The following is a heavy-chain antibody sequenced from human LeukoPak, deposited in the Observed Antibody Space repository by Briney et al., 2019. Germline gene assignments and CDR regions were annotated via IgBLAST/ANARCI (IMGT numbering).Heavy chain of an antibody. CDR1: GVSISSYY. CDR3: ARRGRNSSGWQDYL. D-gene: IGHD6-25*01. Sequence: SETLSLTCTVSGVSISSYYWSWIRQPPGKGLEWIANIYHTGSTNYNPSLSSRVTISIDTAKNQFSLKLTSVTAAHTAVYYCARRGRNSSGWQDYLWGQGTLVTVSS. CDR2: IYHTGST. J-gene: IGHJ4*02. V-gene: IGHV4-59*01.